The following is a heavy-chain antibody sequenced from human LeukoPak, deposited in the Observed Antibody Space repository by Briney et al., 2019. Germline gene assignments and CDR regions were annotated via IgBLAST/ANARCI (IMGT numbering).Heavy chain of an antibody. Sequence: SVKVSCKASGGTFSSYAISWVRQAPGQGLEWMGGIIPIFGTANYAQKFQGRVTITADESTSTAYMELSSLRSEDTAVYYCAKVLGSSGYSFDYWGQGTLVTVSS. CDR2: IIPIFGTA. J-gene: IGHJ4*02. CDR3: AKVLGSSGYSFDY. CDR1: GGTFSSYA. V-gene: IGHV1-69*13. D-gene: IGHD3-22*01.